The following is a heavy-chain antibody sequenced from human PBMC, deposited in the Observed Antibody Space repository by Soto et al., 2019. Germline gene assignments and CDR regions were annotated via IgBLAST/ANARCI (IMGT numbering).Heavy chain of an antibody. CDR1: GGTVSSYA. D-gene: IGHD3-16*01. CDR3: ARDLSSDSTGFGGYDL. V-gene: IGHV1-69*01. CDR2: FIPIFVSA. J-gene: IGHJ4*02. Sequence: QVHLVQSGAEVKKAGSSVKVSCKASGGTVSSYAITWVRQAPGKGLEWMGVFIPIFVSAHYAQTFQGRVTSTADESSSTAYIELCGLRSEDTAIYYCARDLSSDSTGFGGYDLWGQGTLVAVSS.